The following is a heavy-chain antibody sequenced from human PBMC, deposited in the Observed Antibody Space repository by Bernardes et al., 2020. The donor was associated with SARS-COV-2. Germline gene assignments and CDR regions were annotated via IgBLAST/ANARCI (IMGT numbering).Heavy chain of an antibody. V-gene: IGHV4-39*01. Sequence: SEPLPLTCAVSGASISSNNYYWAWLRQSPGKGLEWIGTVYYTKTIYYNPSLKSRVTISVDTSKNQLSLSLSSVTAADTAVYYCARRYSGYDMFNWFDSWGQGAQITVSS. CDR2: VYYTKTI. CDR3: ARRYSGYDMFNWFDS. CDR1: GASISSNNYY. J-gene: IGHJ5*01. D-gene: IGHD5-12*01.